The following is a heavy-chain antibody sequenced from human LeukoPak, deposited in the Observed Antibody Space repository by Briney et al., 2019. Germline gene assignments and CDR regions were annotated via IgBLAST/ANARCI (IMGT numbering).Heavy chain of an antibody. Sequence: PGGSLRLSCSVSGFTFSTYVMHWVRQAPGKGLEYVSAISSNGDNTYYVDSVKGRFTISRDNSKNTLYLQMSSLRADDTAVYHCVRDLRGRFFDWSPLGYWGQGTLVTVSS. J-gene: IGHJ4*02. V-gene: IGHV3-64D*06. CDR2: ISSNGDNT. CDR1: GFTFSTYV. D-gene: IGHD3-9*01. CDR3: VRDLRGRFFDWSPLGY.